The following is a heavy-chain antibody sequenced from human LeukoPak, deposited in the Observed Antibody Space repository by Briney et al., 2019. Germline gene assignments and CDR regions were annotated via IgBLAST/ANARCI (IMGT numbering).Heavy chain of an antibody. V-gene: IGHV4-39*01. D-gene: IGHD4-23*01. Sequence: PSETLSLTCTVSGGSISSGAYYWGWIRQPPGKGLECIASIYYNGSPYYSPSLKSRVTISADTSKNQFSLKLNSVTAADTAVYYCARLPGYGGNIDYWGQGTLVTVSS. CDR2: IYYNGSP. J-gene: IGHJ4*02. CDR3: ARLPGYGGNIDY. CDR1: GGSISSGAYY.